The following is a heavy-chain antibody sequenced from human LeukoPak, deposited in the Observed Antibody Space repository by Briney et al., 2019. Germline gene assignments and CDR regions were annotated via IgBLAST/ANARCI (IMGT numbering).Heavy chain of an antibody. CDR3: ARQTGRLAAAVL. V-gene: IGHV4-61*10. Sequence: SETLSLTCTVSGGSISSGSYYWSWIRQPAGKGLEWIGYIYYSGSTNYNPSLKSRVTISVDTSKNQFSLKLSSVTAADTAVYYCARQTGRLAAAVLWGQGTMVTVSS. J-gene: IGHJ3*01. CDR2: IYYSGST. CDR1: GGSISSGSYY. D-gene: IGHD6-13*01.